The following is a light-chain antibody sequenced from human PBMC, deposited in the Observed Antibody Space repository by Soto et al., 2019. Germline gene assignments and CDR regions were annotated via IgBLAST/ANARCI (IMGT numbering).Light chain of an antibody. Sequence: DIQMTQSPSTLSASVGDRVTITCRASQNINTWLAWYQQKPGIAPNLLIYKASTTASGVPSRFSGSGSGTEFTLTISSLQPDDFATYFCQQYNAWYTFGQGTKLELK. V-gene: IGKV1-5*03. CDR3: QQYNAWYT. J-gene: IGKJ2*01. CDR2: KAS. CDR1: QNINTW.